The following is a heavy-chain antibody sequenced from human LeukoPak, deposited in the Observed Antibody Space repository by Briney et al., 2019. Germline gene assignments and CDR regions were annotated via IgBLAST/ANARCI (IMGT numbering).Heavy chain of an antibody. Sequence: SETLSLTCTVSGGSISSYYWSWIRQPPGKGLEWIGYIYYSGGTNYNPSLKSRVTISVDTSKNQFSLKLSSVTAADTAVYYCARLGGDWYFDLWGRGTLVTVSS. V-gene: IGHV4-59*01. CDR3: ARLGGDWYFDL. J-gene: IGHJ2*01. CDR2: IYYSGGT. CDR1: GGSISSYY.